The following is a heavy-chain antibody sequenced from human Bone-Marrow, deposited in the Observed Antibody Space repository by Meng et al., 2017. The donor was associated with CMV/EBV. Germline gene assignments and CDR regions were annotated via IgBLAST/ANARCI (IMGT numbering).Heavy chain of an antibody. V-gene: IGHV4-34*01. CDR3: ARGDYGDDY. CDR1: GGSFSGYY. Sequence: SETLSLTCAVYGGSFSGYYWSWIRQPPGKGLEWIGEINHSGSTNYNPSLKSRVTISVDTSKNQFSLKLSSVTAADTAVYYCARGDYGDDYWGQGTLVTVPQ. J-gene: IGHJ4*02. CDR2: INHSGST. D-gene: IGHD4-17*01.